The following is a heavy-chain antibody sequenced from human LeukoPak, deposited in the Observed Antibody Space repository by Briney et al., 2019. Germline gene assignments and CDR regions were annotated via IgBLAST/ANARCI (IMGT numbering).Heavy chain of an antibody. CDR1: GGSISSYY. CDR2: IYYTGGT. J-gene: IGHJ4*02. V-gene: IGHV4-59*01. Sequence: KTSETLSLTCTVSGGSISSYYWSWIRQPPGKGLEWIGYIYYTGGTNYNPSLKSRVTISADTSKNQFSLTLNSVTSADTAVYYCARYRYSSSPDSEYWGQGSLVTVSS. D-gene: IGHD6-13*01. CDR3: ARYRYSSSPDSEY.